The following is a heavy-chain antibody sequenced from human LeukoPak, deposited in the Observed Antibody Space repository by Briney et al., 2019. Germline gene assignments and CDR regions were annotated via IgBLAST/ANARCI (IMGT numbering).Heavy chain of an antibody. CDR3: ATADLVGATSVRNAFDI. CDR1: GYTLTELS. CDR2: FDPEDGET. D-gene: IGHD1-26*01. V-gene: IGHV1-24*01. J-gene: IGHJ3*02. Sequence: ASAKVSCKVSGYTLTELSMHWVRQAPGKGLEWMGGFDPEDGETIYAQKFQGRVTMTEDTSTDTAYMELSSLRSEDTAVYYCATADLVGATSVRNAFDIWGQGTMVTVSS.